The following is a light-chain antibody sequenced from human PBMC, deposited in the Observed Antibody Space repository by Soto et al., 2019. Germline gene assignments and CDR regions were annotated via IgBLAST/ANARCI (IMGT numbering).Light chain of an antibody. CDR2: TAS. J-gene: IGKJ2*01. CDR1: QSVSIN. V-gene: IGKV3-15*01. CDR3: QQYKNWPYT. Sequence: EIVMTQSPATLSVSPGERATLSCRASQSVSINLAWYQQKPGQAPRLLIYTASTRATGIPARFSGSGSGTEFTLTISSLQSEDFAVYYCQQYKNWPYTFGQGTKLEIK.